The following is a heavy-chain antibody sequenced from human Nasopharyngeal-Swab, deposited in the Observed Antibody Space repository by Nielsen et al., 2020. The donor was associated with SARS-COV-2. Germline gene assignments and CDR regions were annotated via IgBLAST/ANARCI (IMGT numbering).Heavy chain of an antibody. Sequence: GGSLRLSCKGSGYSFTSYWIAWVRQMPGKGLEWMGIIYPRDSDTRYSPSFQGQVTISADTSISNAYLQWSSLKASDTAMYYCVRPEGVATSFKYYFQYGMDVWGQGTMVTVPS. D-gene: IGHD5-12*01. CDR1: GYSFTSYW. J-gene: IGHJ6*02. V-gene: IGHV5-51*01. CDR2: IYPRDSDT. CDR3: VRPEGVATSFKYYFQYGMDV.